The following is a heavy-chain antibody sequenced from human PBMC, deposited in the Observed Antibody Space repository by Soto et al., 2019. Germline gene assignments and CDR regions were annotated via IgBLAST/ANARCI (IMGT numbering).Heavy chain of an antibody. D-gene: IGHD2-2*03. Sequence: SETLSLTCAVSGGSVTSDYWWTWVRQSPDMRLEWIAFIYHTGGTNYNPSLEGRVAISLDKSKNHFSLRLASVTAADAAVYYCARATLGYNWFDVWGQGILVTVSS. J-gene: IGHJ5*02. CDR3: ARATLGYNWFDV. V-gene: IGHV4-4*02. CDR2: IYHTGGT. CDR1: GGSVTSDYW.